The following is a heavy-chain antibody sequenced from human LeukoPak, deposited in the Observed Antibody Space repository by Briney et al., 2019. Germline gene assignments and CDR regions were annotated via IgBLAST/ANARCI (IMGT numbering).Heavy chain of an antibody. CDR1: GGSFSGYY. D-gene: IGHD5-12*01. J-gene: IGHJ4*02. V-gene: IGHV4-34*01. CDR3: ARGRVATSLDY. Sequence: PSETLSLTCAVYGGSFSGYYWSWIRQPPGKGLEWIGEITHIGSTNYNPSLKSRVTISVDTSKNQFSLKLSSVTAADTAVYYCARGRVATSLDYWGQGTLVTVSS. CDR2: ITHIGST.